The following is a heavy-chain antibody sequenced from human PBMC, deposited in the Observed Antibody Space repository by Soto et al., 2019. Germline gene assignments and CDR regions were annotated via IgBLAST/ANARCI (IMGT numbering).Heavy chain of an antibody. D-gene: IGHD2-21*02. V-gene: IGHV1-24*01. CDR3: ATATVVVTASGMDV. CDR1: GYTLTELS. J-gene: IGHJ6*02. CDR2: FDPEDGET. Sequence: ASVKVSCKVSGYTLTELSMHWVRQAPGKGLEWMGGFDPEDGETIYAQKFQGRVTMTEDTSTDTAYMELSSLRSEDTAVYYCATATVVVTASGMDVWGQGTTVTVSS.